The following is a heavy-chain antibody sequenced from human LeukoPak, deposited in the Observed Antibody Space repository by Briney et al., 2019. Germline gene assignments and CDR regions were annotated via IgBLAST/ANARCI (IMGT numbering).Heavy chain of an antibody. CDR3: ARDFTITMIVVVTRYYYYGMDV. V-gene: IGHV3-53*05. D-gene: IGHD3-22*01. CDR1: GFTVSSNY. CDR2: IYSGGST. Sequence: GGSLRLSCAASGFTVSSNYMSWVRQAPGKGLEWVSVIYSGGSTYYADSVKGRFTISRDNSKNTLYLQMNSLRAEDTAVYYCARDFTITMIVVVTRYYYYGMDVWGQGTTVTVSS. J-gene: IGHJ6*02.